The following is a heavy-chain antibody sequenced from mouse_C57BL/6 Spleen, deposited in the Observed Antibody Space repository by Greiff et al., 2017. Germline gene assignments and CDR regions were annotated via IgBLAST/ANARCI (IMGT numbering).Heavy chain of an antibody. V-gene: IGHV14-4*01. CDR1: GFNIKDDY. CDR2: IDPENGDT. D-gene: IGHD2-3*01. Sequence: VQLKESGAELVRPGASVKLSCTASGFNIKDDYMHWVKQRPEQGLEWIGWIDPENGDTEYASKFQGKATITADTSSNTAYLQLSSLTSEDTAVYYCTTDGSFAYWGQGTLVTGSA. J-gene: IGHJ3*01. CDR3: TTDGSFAY.